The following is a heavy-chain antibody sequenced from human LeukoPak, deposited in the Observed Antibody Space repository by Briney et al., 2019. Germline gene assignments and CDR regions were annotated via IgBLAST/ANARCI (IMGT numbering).Heavy chain of an antibody. V-gene: IGHV3-33*01. Sequence: PGRSLGLSCAASGFTFSSYGMHWVRQAPGKGLEWVAVIWYDGSNKYYADSVKGRFTISRDNSKNTLYLQMNSLRAEDTAVYYCARDRIPTYYYGMDVWGQGTTVTVSS. J-gene: IGHJ6*02. CDR1: GFTFSSYG. CDR2: IWYDGSNK. CDR3: ARDRIPTYYYGMDV.